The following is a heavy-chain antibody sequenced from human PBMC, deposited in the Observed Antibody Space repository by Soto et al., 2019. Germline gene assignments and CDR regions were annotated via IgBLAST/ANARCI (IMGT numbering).Heavy chain of an antibody. D-gene: IGHD2-8*01. V-gene: IGHV1-69*13. CDR3: ARVDLGYCTNGVCHMFNYYYYGMDV. J-gene: IGHJ6*02. CDR1: GGTFSSYA. Sequence: ASVKVSCKASGGTFSSYAISWVRQAPGQGLEWMGGIIPIFGTANYAQKFQGRVTITADESTSTAYVELSSLRSEDTAVYYCARVDLGYCTNGVCHMFNYYYYGMDVWGQGTTVTVSS. CDR2: IIPIFGTA.